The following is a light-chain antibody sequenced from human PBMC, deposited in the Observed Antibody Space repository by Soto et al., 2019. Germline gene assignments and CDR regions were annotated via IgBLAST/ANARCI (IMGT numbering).Light chain of an antibody. CDR3: QHYYNTPIS. J-gene: IGKJ4*01. CDR1: QSVLYSPNNKNY. Sequence: CADSLNVVVGEGATIIKKNSQSVLYSPNNKNYLAWYQQKPGQPPKLLISWASTRKSGVPDRFSGSGSGTDFTLTISSLQAEDVAVYYCQHYYNTPISFGGGTKGDIK. V-gene: IGKV4-1*01. CDR2: WAS.